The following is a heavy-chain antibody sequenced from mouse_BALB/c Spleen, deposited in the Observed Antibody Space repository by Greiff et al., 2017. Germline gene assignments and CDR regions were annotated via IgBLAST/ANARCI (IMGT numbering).Heavy chain of an antibody. CDR3: ARAHYGSSWFAY. CDR2: ISYSGST. D-gene: IGHD1-1*01. Sequence: EVQLQQSGPGLVKPSQSLSLTCTVTGYSITSDYAWNWIRQFPGNKLEWMGYISYSGSTSYNPSLKSRISITRDTSKNQFFLQLNSVTTEDTATYYCARAHYGSSWFAYWGQGTLVTVSA. CDR1: GYSITSDYA. J-gene: IGHJ3*01. V-gene: IGHV3-2*02.